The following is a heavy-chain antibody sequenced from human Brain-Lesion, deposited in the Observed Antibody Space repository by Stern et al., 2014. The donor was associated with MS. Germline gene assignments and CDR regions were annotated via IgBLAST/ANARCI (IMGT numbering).Heavy chain of an antibody. CDR3: ARLFSGSYYYFDS. CDR1: GYSFTSYW. J-gene: IGHJ4*02. D-gene: IGHD1-26*01. Sequence: VQLVQSGAEVKKPGESLKISCKGSGYSFTSYWIGWVRQIPGKGLEWMGIIYPGGPYPRYSPSFQGQVTISADKSISTAYLQWSSLKASETAMYYCARLFSGSYYYFDSWGQGTLVTVSS. V-gene: IGHV5-51*01. CDR2: IYPGGPYP.